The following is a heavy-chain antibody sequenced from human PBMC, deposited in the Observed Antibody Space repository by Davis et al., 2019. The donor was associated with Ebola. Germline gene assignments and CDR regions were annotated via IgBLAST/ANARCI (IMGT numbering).Heavy chain of an antibody. CDR1: GYTFTSYD. D-gene: IGHD2-15*01. J-gene: IGHJ5*02. CDR2: MNPNSGNT. Sequence: ASVKVSCKASGYTFTSYDINWVRQATGQGLEWMGWMNPNSGNTGYAQKFQGRVTMTRNTSISTAYMELNSLRAEDTAVYYCARGRGRDIVVVVAATRGVRLNWFDPWGQGTLVTVSS. CDR3: ARGRGRDIVVVVAATRGVRLNWFDP. V-gene: IGHV1-8*01.